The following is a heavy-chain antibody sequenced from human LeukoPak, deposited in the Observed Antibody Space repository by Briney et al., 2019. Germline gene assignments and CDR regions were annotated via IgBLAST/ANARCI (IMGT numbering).Heavy chain of an antibody. J-gene: IGHJ4*02. Sequence: SETLSLTCTVSGGSLSNNYWSWIRQPPRKGLEWIGYIYYSGSTSYHPSLNSRLTISVDTSKNQLSLKLNSVTAADTAVYYCARGGWSLDYWGQGTLATVSS. D-gene: IGHD2-15*01. CDR3: ARGGWSLDY. V-gene: IGHV4-59*01. CDR1: GGSLSNNY. CDR2: IYYSGST.